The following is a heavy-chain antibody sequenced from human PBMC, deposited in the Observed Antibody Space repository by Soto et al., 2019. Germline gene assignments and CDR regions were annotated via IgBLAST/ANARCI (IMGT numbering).Heavy chain of an antibody. J-gene: IGHJ6*03. CDR2: INHSGST. CDR1: GGSFSGYY. Sequence: SETLSLTCAVYGGSFSGYYWSWIRQPPGKGLEWIGEINHSGSTNYNPSLKSRVTISVDTSKNQFSLKLSSVTAADTAVYYCARGFNHYYGSGYPSGYYYYMDVWGKGTTVTVSS. CDR3: ARGFNHYYGSGYPSGYYYYMDV. D-gene: IGHD3-10*01. V-gene: IGHV4-34*01.